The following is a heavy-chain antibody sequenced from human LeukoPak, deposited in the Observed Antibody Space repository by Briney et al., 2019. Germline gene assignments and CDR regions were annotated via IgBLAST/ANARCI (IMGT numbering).Heavy chain of an antibody. CDR1: GFTFGDYA. Sequence: PGGSLRLSCTGSGFTFGDYAMTWVRQAPGKGLEWVGFIRSKTHGGTTEYDASVKGRFTISRDDSKSIAYLQMNSLKTEDTAVYYCSRGRQGMDVWGQGTTVTVSS. V-gene: IGHV3-49*04. CDR2: IRSKTHGGTT. CDR3: SRGRQGMDV. D-gene: IGHD3-16*01. J-gene: IGHJ6*02.